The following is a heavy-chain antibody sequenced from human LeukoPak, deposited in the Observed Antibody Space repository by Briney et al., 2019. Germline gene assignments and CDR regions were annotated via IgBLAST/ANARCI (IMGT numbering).Heavy chain of an antibody. CDR2: ISASGHST. Sequence: GGSLRLSCAASGFSFSSYAMSWVRQAPGKGLEWVATISASGHSTYYAASVNGRFTISRDNSQHTLSLQTNSLRAEDPALYYCAKGKVNHDGAFDIWGQGTMVTVSS. J-gene: IGHJ3*02. V-gene: IGHV3-23*01. CDR3: AKGKVNHDGAFDI. D-gene: IGHD1-14*01. CDR1: GFSFSSYA.